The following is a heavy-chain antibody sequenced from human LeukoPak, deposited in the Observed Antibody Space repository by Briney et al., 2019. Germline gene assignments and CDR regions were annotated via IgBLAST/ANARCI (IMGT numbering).Heavy chain of an antibody. CDR2: IRYDGSNK. J-gene: IGHJ4*02. CDR1: GFTFSSFG. D-gene: IGHD4-23*01. Sequence: GGSLRLSCAASGFTFSSFGMHWVRQTPGKGLHWVAFIRYDGSNKYYADSVKGRFTISRDNSKNSLYLQMNSLRAEDTAVYYCARDSGGSSPFDYWGQGTLVTVSS. V-gene: IGHV3-30*02. CDR3: ARDSGGSSPFDY.